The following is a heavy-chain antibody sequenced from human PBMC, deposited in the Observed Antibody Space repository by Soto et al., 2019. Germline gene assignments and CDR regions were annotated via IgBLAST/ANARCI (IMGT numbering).Heavy chain of an antibody. CDR3: AGNEAVDADAFYI. D-gene: IGHD6-19*01. V-gene: IGHV1-3*01. J-gene: IGHJ3*02. Sequence: ASVKVSCKASGYTFTSYAMHWVRQAPGQRLEWMGWINAGNGNTKYSQKFQGRVTITRDTSASTAYMELSSLRSEDTAVYYCAGNEAVDADAFYIWGQEKMVTVSS. CDR1: GYTFTSYA. CDR2: INAGNGNT.